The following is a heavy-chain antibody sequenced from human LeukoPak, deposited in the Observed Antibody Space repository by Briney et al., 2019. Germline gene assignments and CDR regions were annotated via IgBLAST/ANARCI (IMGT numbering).Heavy chain of an antibody. J-gene: IGHJ4*02. Sequence: PGGSLRLSCAASGFTFSDYYMSWIRQAPGKGLEWVSYISSSGSTIYYADSVKGRFTISRANAKNSLYLQMNSLRAEDTAVYHCARDTRGIAAAGTGIDYWGQGTLVTVSS. V-gene: IGHV3-11*04. D-gene: IGHD6-13*01. CDR1: GFTFSDYY. CDR2: ISSSGSTI. CDR3: ARDTRGIAAAGTGIDY.